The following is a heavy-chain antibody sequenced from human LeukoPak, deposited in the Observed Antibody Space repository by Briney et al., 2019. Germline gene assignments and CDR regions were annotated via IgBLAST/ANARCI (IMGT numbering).Heavy chain of an antibody. V-gene: IGHV6-1*01. CDR1: GDSVSGNNVA. Sequence: SQTLSLTCAISGDSVSGNNVAWNRIRQSPSRGLEWLGRTYYRSKWYTEYAISVKSRITINPDTSKNQFSLQLNSVTLEDTAVYYCARVGGDYSYGMDVWGQGTTVTVSS. J-gene: IGHJ6*02. CDR2: TYYRSKWYT. D-gene: IGHD1-26*01. CDR3: ARVGGDYSYGMDV.